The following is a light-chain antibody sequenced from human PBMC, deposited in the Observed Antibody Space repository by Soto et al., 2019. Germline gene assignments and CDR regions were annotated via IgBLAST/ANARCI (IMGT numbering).Light chain of an antibody. CDR3: QQYNYSPS. J-gene: IGKJ1*01. CDR1: ESVNGN. CDR2: RAS. V-gene: IGKV3-15*01. Sequence: EIVMTQSPDTLSVSPGETATLSCRASESVNGNLAWYQQKPGQAPRLLIHRASTRANGVTARFSGSGSGTDYTPTINSLPSEYSAVYCRQQYNYSPSFGQGTKVDIK.